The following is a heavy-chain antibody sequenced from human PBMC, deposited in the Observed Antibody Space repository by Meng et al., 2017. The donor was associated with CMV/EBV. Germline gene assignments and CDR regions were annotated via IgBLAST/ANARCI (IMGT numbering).Heavy chain of an antibody. CDR1: GLTFSSYA. CDR2: ISYDGSNK. J-gene: IGHJ4*02. D-gene: IGHD3-22*01. V-gene: IGHV3-30-3*01. CDR3: ARPDSSGYYYYFDY. Sequence: QVQLVESGGGVVQPGRSLRLSCAASGLTFSSYAMHWVRQAPGKGLEWVAVISYDGSNKYYADSVKGRFTISRDNSKNTLYLQMNSLRAEDTAVYYCARPDSSGYYYYFDYWGQGTLVTVAS.